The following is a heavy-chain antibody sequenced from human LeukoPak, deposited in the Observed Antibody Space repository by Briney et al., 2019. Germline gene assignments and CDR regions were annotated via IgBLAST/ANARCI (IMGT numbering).Heavy chain of an antibody. CDR2: IYHSGST. V-gene: IGHV4-38-2*01. CDR1: GYSISSGYY. Sequence: SETLSLTCAVSGYSISSGYYWGWIQQPPGKGLEWIGSIYHSGSTYYNPSLKSRVTISVDTSKNHFSLKLSSVTAADTAVYYCARVGDCSGGSCYLEYFQHWGQGTLVTVSS. D-gene: IGHD2-15*01. J-gene: IGHJ1*01. CDR3: ARVGDCSGGSCYLEYFQH.